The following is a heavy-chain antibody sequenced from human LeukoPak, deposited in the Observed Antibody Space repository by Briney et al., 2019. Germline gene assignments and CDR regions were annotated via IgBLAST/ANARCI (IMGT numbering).Heavy chain of an antibody. D-gene: IGHD3-3*01. J-gene: IGHJ5*02. CDR3: AKGGSGYFLDL. Sequence: PGGSLRLSCAASGFNFNNYGLIWVRQAPGKGLEWVSAISNDGGGTTYADFVKGRFTISRDNSKNTLFLQMNSLRAEDTALYYCAKGGSGYFLDLWGQGTLVTASS. CDR2: ISNDGGGT. V-gene: IGHV3-23*01. CDR1: GFNFNNYG.